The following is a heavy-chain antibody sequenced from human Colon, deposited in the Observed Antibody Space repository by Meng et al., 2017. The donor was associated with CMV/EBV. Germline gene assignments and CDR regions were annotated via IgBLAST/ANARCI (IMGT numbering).Heavy chain of an antibody. J-gene: IGHJ4*02. CDR1: GGSISSSSYY. D-gene: IGHD1-26*01. CDR2: LYYTGST. Sequence: VSGGSISSSSYYWGWVRQPPGQGCEWIGSLYYTGSTYYNTSLGSRVTMSVDTSRNQFSLKLSSVTAADTAVYYCARQGGASPTTGVFWGPGILVTVSS. V-gene: IGHV4-39*01. CDR3: ARQGGASPTTGVF.